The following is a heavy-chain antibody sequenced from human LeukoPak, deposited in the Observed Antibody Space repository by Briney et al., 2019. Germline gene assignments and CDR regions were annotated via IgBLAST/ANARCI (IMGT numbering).Heavy chain of an antibody. J-gene: IGHJ4*02. CDR2: ISGSGGST. V-gene: IGHV3-23*01. CDR3: AKSQGVRGWVYDY. CDR1: GFTFSSYA. Sequence: GGSLRLSCAASGFTFSSYAVSWVRQAPGKGLEWVSSISGSGGSTYYPDSVKGRFTISRDNSKNTLYLQMNSLRAEDTAVYYCAKSQGVRGWVYDYWGQGTLVTVSS. D-gene: IGHD3-10*01.